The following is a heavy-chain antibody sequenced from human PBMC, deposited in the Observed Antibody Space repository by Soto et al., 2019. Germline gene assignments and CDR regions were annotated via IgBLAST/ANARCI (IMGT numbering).Heavy chain of an antibody. V-gene: IGHV3-66*01. CDR1: GFTVSSNY. D-gene: IGHD3-16*01. CDR3: AGEGPKGEYWFDP. Sequence: EVQLVESGGGLVQPGGSLRLSCVASGFTVSSNYMSWVRQTPGKGLEWVSVIYSGGSTYYADSVKGRLTIYRDNSKNTLYLQMNSLRAEDTAVYYCAGEGPKGEYWFDPWGQGTLVTVSS. CDR2: IYSGGST. J-gene: IGHJ5*02.